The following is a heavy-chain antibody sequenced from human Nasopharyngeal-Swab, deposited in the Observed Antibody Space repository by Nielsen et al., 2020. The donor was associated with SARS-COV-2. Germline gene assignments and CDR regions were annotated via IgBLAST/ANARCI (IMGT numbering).Heavy chain of an antibody. CDR3: ARGITMIRGATRYYYGMDV. D-gene: IGHD3-10*01. Sequence: VRQAPGKGLEWVSYMSRSGGTIYYADSVKGRFTISRDNAQDSLSLQMNSLRAEDTAVYHCARGITMIRGATRYYYGMDVWGQGTTVTVSS. J-gene: IGHJ6*02. V-gene: IGHV3-48*03. CDR2: MSRSGGTI.